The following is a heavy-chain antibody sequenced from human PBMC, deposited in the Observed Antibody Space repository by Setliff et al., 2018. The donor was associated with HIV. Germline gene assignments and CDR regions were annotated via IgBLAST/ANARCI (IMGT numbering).Heavy chain of an antibody. J-gene: IGHJ4*02. V-gene: IGHV3-48*04. CDR2: ISATGTTV. CDR1: GFVFSDHS. Sequence: QPGGSLRLSCAASGFVFSDHSLHWVRQVPGEGLEWLSYISATGTTVSYADSVRGRFIISRDNTQNSLYLQMNSLTAEDTAMYYCVAWGTGNFWGQGTLVTVSS. CDR3: VAWGTGNF. D-gene: IGHD7-27*01.